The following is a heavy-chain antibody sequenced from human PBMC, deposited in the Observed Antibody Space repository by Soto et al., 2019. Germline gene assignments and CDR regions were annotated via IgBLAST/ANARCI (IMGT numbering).Heavy chain of an antibody. CDR1: GFTFSNYA. V-gene: IGHV3-23*01. J-gene: IGHJ6*02. Sequence: EVQLLESGGGLVQPGGSLRLSCAAAGFTFSNYALTWVRQSPGKGLEWVSTFSGSGGSTYYADSVRGRCTISRDNSKNTLVLQMTSLRVEDTAIYYCARDWTGDTCPCLDVWGQGTTVSVSS. D-gene: IGHD3-3*01. CDR2: FSGSGGST. CDR3: ARDWTGDTCPCLDV.